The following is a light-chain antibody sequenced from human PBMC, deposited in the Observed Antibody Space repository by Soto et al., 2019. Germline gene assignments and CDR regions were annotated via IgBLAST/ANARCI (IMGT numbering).Light chain of an antibody. CDR1: QSVLYSSNNKNY. CDR3: QQYYGTPLT. Sequence: DIVMTQSPDSLAVSLGERATINCKSSQSVLYSSNNKNYLAWYQQKPGQPPKLLIYWASTRDSGVPDRFSGSGSGTDFTLTISSLQAEDVVVYYCQQYYGTPLTFGPGTKVDIK. V-gene: IGKV4-1*01. J-gene: IGKJ3*01. CDR2: WAS.